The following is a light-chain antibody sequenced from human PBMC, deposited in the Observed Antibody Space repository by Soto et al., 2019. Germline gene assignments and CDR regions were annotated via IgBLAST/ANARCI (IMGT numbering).Light chain of an antibody. CDR3: QQYYSSPRA. J-gene: IGKJ1*01. CDR2: GAS. V-gene: IGKV3-20*01. Sequence: EIVLTQSPDTVSLSPWEGATLSCRASQSVSSSELAWYQQKPGQAPRLLIYGASRRATGISDRFSGSGSGTDFILTISRLEPSDFAVYYCQQYYSSPRAFGQGTKVQIK. CDR1: QSVSSSE.